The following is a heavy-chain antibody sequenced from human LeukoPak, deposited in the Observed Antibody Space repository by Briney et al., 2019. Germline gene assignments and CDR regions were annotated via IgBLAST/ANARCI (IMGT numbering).Heavy chain of an antibody. J-gene: IGHJ5*02. V-gene: IGHV4-34*01. CDR2: INHSGST. CDR1: GGSFSGYY. CDR3: ARRDLTVAGPAWFDP. D-gene: IGHD6-19*01. Sequence: KASETLSLTCAVYGGSFSGYYWSWIRQPPEKGLEWIGEINHSGSTNYNPSLKSRVTVSVDTSKNQFSLKLSSVTAADTAVYYCARRDLTVAGPAWFDPWGQGTLVTVSS.